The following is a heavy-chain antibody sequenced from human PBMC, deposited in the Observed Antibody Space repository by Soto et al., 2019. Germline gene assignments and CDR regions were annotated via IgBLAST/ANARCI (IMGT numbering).Heavy chain of an antibody. CDR2: IIPIFGTA. D-gene: IGHD1-7*01. CDR1: GGTFSSYA. CDR3: ARAQGWDWNYISAQTTYYYYGMDV. V-gene: IGHV1-69*01. J-gene: IGHJ6*02. Sequence: QVQLVQSGAEVKKPGSSVKVSCKASGGTFSSYAISWVRQAPGQGLEWMGGIIPIFGTANYAQKFQGRVTITADESTSTAYMELSSLRSEDTAVYYCARAQGWDWNYISAQTTYYYYGMDVWGQGTTVTVSS.